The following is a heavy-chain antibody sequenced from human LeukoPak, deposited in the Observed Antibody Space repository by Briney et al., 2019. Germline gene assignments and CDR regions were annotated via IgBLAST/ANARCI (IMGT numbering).Heavy chain of an antibody. J-gene: IGHJ4*02. Sequence: PGGSLRPSCAASGFTFSSYDMHWVRQATGKGLEWVSAIGTAGDTYYPGSVKGRFTISRENAKNSLYLQMNSLRAEDTAVYYCARGPYYYGSGSPSELDYWGQGTLVTVSS. CDR1: GFTFSSYD. V-gene: IGHV3-13*01. CDR2: IGTAGDT. D-gene: IGHD3-10*01. CDR3: ARGPYYYGSGSPSELDY.